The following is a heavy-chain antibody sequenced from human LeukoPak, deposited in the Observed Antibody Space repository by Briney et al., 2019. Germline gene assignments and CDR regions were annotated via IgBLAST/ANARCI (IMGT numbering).Heavy chain of an antibody. Sequence: GGSLRLSCAVSGFGVTNNYMSWVRQAPGEGLEWVSVFYVGGATYYADSVKGRFTISRDNSENTLYLQMKSLRAEDTAVYYCARGDGYNFFDYWGQGTLVTVSS. CDR2: FYVGGAT. D-gene: IGHD5-24*01. J-gene: IGHJ4*02. V-gene: IGHV3-53*01. CDR1: GFGVTNNY. CDR3: ARGDGYNFFDY.